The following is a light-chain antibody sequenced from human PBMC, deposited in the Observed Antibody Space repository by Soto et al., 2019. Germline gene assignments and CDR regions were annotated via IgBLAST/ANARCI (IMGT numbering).Light chain of an antibody. Sequence: DIVMTQSADSLAVSLGERATINCKSSQSVLYSSNNKNYLAWYQQKPGQPPKLLIYWASTRESGVPDRFSGSGSGTDFTLTISSLQAEDVAVYYCQQYYSTPLTFGG. CDR1: QSVLYSSNNKNY. CDR2: WAS. CDR3: QQYYSTPLT. J-gene: IGKJ4*01. V-gene: IGKV4-1*01.